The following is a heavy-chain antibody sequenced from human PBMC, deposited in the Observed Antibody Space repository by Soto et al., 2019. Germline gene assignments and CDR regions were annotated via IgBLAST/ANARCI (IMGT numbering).Heavy chain of an antibody. V-gene: IGHV5-51*01. CDR1: GYSFSNYW. Sequence: GESLKTSCKASGYSFSNYWIGWVRQMPGKGLEWLGIIYPGDSDMRYSPSFQGQVSISADKSINTAYLQWSSLKASDTAIYFCARAFWSNAVCSPYDAFDIWGQGTVVTVSS. CDR3: ARAFWSNAVCSPYDAFDI. CDR2: IYPGDSDM. J-gene: IGHJ3*02. D-gene: IGHD2-8*01.